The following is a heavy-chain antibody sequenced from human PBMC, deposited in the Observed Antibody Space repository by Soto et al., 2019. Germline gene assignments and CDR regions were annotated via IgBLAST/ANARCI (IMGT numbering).Heavy chain of an antibody. D-gene: IGHD4-4*01. V-gene: IGHV4-59*01. CDR2: VDYSATT. CDR3: AAMTTFPPFVRTAVYYVMDV. J-gene: IGHJ6*02. Sequence: QVQLQESGPGLVKPSETLSLTCTVSGGSISTYYWSWIRQPPGKGLEWIGSVDYSATTNFNPSLKSRVTISVDTSKNQFSLKVSSVTAADTAVYYCAAMTTFPPFVRTAVYYVMDVWGQGTTVTVSS. CDR1: GGSISTYY.